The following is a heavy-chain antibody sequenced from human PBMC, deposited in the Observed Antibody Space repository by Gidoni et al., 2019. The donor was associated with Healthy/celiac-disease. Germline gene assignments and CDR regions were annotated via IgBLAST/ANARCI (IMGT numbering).Heavy chain of an antibody. V-gene: IGHV3-7*01. D-gene: IGHD3-10*02. Sequence: EVPLVESGGGLVQPGGSLRLSCAASGFTFSREWMSWGRQAPGKGLEYVSNIKHDESEKYYMDTVKSRFTISRDTAKNSQYVQMNSLSAEDTAVYYCSRDRPLLITMSGMDVWGQGTTVTVSS. CDR1: GFTFSREW. CDR2: IKHDESEK. CDR3: SRDRPLLITMSGMDV. J-gene: IGHJ6*02.